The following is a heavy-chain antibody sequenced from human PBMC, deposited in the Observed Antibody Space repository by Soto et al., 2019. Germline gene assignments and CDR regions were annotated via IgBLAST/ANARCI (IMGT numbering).Heavy chain of an antibody. CDR2: INPNSGGT. J-gene: IGHJ5*02. Sequence: QVQLVQSGAEVKKPGASVKVSCKASGYTFTGYSMHWVRQAPGQGLEWMGWINPNSGGTNYAQKFQGWVTMTRDTASSTAYMELSRLRSDDTAVYYWASSGRGVDSYDSSGYYPLDAWGQGTLVTVSS. CDR3: ASSGRGVDSYDSSGYYPLDA. CDR1: GYTFTGYS. V-gene: IGHV1-2*04. D-gene: IGHD3-22*01.